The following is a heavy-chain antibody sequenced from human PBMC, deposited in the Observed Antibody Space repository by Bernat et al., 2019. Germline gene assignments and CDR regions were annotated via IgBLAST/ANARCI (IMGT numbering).Heavy chain of an antibody. V-gene: IGHV3-64D*06. CDR1: GFTFSSYA. D-gene: IGHD1-7*01. CDR3: ARGYNWNYSDWYYYGMDV. J-gene: IGHJ6*02. CDR2: ISSNGGST. Sequence: EVQLVESGGGLVQPGGSLRLSCSASGFTFSSYAMHWVRQAPGKGLEYVSAISSNGGSTYYADSVKGRFTISRDNSKNTLYLQMSSLRSDDTAVYYCARGYNWNYSDWYYYGMDVWGQGTTVTVSS.